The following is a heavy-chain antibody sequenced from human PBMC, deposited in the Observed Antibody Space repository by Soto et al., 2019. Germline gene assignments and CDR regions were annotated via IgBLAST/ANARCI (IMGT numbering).Heavy chain of an antibody. CDR2: INAGNGNT. CDR1: GYAFTSYA. Sequence: GASVKVSCKASGYAFTSYAMHWVRQAPGQRLEWMGWINAGNGNTKYSQNFQGRVTISRDNAKNTLYLQLNSLRAEDTAVYYCARDTSLVFDPWGQGTLVTVSS. CDR3: ARDTSLVFDP. D-gene: IGHD2-8*02. V-gene: IGHV1-3*01. J-gene: IGHJ5*02.